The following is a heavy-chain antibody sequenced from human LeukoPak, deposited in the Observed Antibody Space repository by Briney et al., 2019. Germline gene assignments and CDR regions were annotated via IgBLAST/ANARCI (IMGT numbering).Heavy chain of an antibody. D-gene: IGHD3-10*01. V-gene: IGHV4-31*03. CDR3: AREKSYYYGSGTMGVDY. CDR1: GGSISSGGYH. CDR2: IYYSGST. Sequence: TSQTLCLTCTVSGGSISSGGYHWSWIRQHPGKGLEWIGYIYYSGSTYYNPSLKSRVSISVDTPKNQFSLKLSSVTAADTAVYYCAREKSYYYGSGTMGVDYWGQGTLVTVSS. J-gene: IGHJ4*02.